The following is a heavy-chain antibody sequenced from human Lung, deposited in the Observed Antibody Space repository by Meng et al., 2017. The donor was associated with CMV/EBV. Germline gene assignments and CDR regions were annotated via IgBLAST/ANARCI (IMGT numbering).Heavy chain of an antibody. Sequence: GESLKISCAASGFTFSSYWMHWVRQGPGKGLVWVSRMNSDGSNINYADSVRGRFTISRDNAKNTLYLQMNSMRAEDTAVYYCVRGGSFYYYDTSAYCLFDYWGQGTLVTVSS. CDR1: GFTFSSYW. D-gene: IGHD3-22*01. CDR3: VRGGSFYYYDTSAYCLFDY. V-gene: IGHV3-74*01. CDR2: MNSDGSNI. J-gene: IGHJ4*02.